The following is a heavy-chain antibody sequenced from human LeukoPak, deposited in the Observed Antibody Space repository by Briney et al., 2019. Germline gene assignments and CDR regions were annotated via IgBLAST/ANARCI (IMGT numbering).Heavy chain of an antibody. CDR3: ARDETSKLSSVPIAYDY. CDR2: ISAYNGNT. CDR1: GYTFTGYY. D-gene: IGHD1-26*01. V-gene: IGHV1-18*04. Sequence: GASVKVSCKASGYTFTGYYMHWVRQAPGQGLEWMGWISAYNGNTNYAQKLQGRVTMTTDTSTSTAYMELRSLRSDDTAVYYCARDETSKLSSVPIAYDYWGQGTLVTVSS. J-gene: IGHJ4*02.